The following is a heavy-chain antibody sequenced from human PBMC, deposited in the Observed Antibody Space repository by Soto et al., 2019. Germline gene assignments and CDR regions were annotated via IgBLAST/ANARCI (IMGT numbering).Heavy chain of an antibody. CDR2: IYHSGST. CDR3: AREHEVGYCSGGSCYPSGFDP. J-gene: IGHJ5*02. V-gene: IGHV4-30-2*01. D-gene: IGHD2-15*01. Sequence: SETVSLTXAVSGGSIGSGGYSWSWIRQPPGKGLEWIGYIYHSGSTYYNPSLKSRVTISVDRSKNQFSLKLSSVTAADTAVYYCAREHEVGYCSGGSCYPSGFDPWGQGTLVTVS. CDR1: GGSIGSGGYS.